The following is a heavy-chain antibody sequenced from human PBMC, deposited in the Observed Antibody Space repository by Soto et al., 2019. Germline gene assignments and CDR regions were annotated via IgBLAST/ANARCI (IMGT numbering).Heavy chain of an antibody. V-gene: IGHV4-59*01. D-gene: IGHD3-10*01. CDR2: IYYSGST. CDR3: ARDWAVWGVISDYYYYGMDV. Sequence: SETLSLTCTVSGGSISSYYWSWIRQPPGKGLEWIGYIYYSGSTNYNPSLKSRVTISVDTSKNQFSLRLNSVTAADTAVYYCARDWAVWGVISDYYYYGMDVWGQGTTVTVSS. CDR1: GGSISSYY. J-gene: IGHJ6*02.